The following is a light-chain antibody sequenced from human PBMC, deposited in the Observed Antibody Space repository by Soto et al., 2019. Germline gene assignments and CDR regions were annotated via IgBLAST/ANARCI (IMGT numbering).Light chain of an antibody. V-gene: IGKV3-20*01. Sequence: EIVLTQSPGTLSLSPGERATLSCRASQSVSSSYLAWYQQKPGQAPRLLIFGASTRATDIPDRFSGSGSGTDFTLTISRLEPEDFAVYYCQQYDSSSYTFGQGNKLQIK. CDR1: QSVSSSY. CDR2: GAS. J-gene: IGKJ2*01. CDR3: QQYDSSSYT.